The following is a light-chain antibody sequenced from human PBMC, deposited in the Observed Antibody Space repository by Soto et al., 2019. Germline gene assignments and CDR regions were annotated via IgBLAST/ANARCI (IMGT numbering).Light chain of an antibody. CDR1: QGISNG. V-gene: IGKV1-12*01. J-gene: IGKJ1*01. CDR3: QQSNSFPLT. Sequence: DIHMTRSPTSVSASVGPRVSNPWLASQGISNGLAWFQQKPGKAPKLLIYTASRLQSGVPSRFSGSGSGTDFTLTISSLQPEDFATYYCQQSNSFPLTFGQGTKVDIK. CDR2: TAS.